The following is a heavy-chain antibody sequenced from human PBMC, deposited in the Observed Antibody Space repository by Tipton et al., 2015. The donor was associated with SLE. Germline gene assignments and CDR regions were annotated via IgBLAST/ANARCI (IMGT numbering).Heavy chain of an antibody. Sequence: SLRLSCAASGFPFSSYEMNWVRQAPGKGLEWVSYISSSGSTIYYADSVKGRFTISRGNAKNSLYLQMNSLRAEDTAVYYCARETRSGYSYGSVGAFDIWGQGTMVTVSS. CDR3: ARETRSGYSYGSVGAFDI. J-gene: IGHJ3*02. D-gene: IGHD5-18*01. CDR1: GFPFSSYE. V-gene: IGHV3-48*03. CDR2: ISSSGSTI.